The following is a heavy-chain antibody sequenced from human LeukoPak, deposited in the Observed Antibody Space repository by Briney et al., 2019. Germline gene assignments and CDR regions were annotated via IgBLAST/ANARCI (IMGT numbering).Heavy chain of an antibody. V-gene: IGHV3-21*06. J-gene: IGHJ4*02. D-gene: IGHD6-13*01. Sequence: PGGSLRLSCAASGFTFSTCSMTWVRQAPGKGLEWVSSISGRSDYIYYADSVKGRFTISRDNAKNSLYLQMNSLRAEDTAVYYCARGLSSSWRTFDYWGQGTLVTVSS. CDR3: ARGLSSSWRTFDY. CDR1: GFTFSTCS. CDR2: ISGRSDYI.